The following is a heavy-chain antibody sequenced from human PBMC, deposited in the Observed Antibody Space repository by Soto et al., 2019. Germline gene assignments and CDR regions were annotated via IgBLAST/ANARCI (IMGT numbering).Heavy chain of an antibody. CDR1: GGSISSGGYY. V-gene: IGHV4-31*03. D-gene: IGHD2-15*01. CDR3: RLGGPEVVAATPKDSYYGMDV. Sequence: QVQLQESGPGLVKPSQTLSLTCTVSGGSISSGGYYWSWIRQHPGKGLEWIGYIYYSGSTYYNPSLKSRVTISVDTSKNQFSLKLSSVTAADTAVYYCRLGGPEVVAATPKDSYYGMDVWGQGTTVTVSS. CDR2: IYYSGST. J-gene: IGHJ6*02.